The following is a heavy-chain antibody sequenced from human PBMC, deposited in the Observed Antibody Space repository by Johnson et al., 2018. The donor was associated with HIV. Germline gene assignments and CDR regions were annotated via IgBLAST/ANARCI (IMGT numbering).Heavy chain of an antibody. CDR1: GFTFSDHY. D-gene: IGHD2-21*01. V-gene: IGHV3-11*04. CDR3: VRRMVVGYVAFDI. CDR2: ISSSGRTT. J-gene: IGHJ3*02. Sequence: QVQLVESGGGLVKAGGSLRLSCAASGFTFSDHYMTWIRQAPGKGLECISSISSSGRTTYYADSVKGRFTISRNNVQNSMLLQLNSLRADDTAVYCWVRRMVVGYVAFDIWGQGTMVSVSS.